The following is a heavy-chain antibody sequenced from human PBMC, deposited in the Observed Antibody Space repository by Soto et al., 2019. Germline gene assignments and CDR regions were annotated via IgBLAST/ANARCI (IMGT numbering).Heavy chain of an antibody. CDR1: GFTFSTYG. CDR2: LSYDGSNK. CDR3: AKDSYDSAWDY. J-gene: IGHJ4*02. Sequence: QVQLVESGGGVVQPGRSLRLSCAASGFTFSTYGIHWVRQAPGTGLEWVAVLSYDGSNKYYADSVKGRFTISGDNSKNTLYLQMNSLRAEDTAVYFCAKDSYDSAWDYWGQGTLVTVSS. V-gene: IGHV3-30*18. D-gene: IGHD5-12*01.